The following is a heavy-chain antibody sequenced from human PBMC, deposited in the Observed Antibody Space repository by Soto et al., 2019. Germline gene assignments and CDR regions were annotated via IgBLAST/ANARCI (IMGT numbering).Heavy chain of an antibody. CDR1: GFTFISYG. V-gene: IGHV3-30*18. J-gene: IGHJ6*02. D-gene: IGHD6-19*01. Sequence: GGSLRLSCEASGFTFISYGMRWVRQAPAKGLEWVAVISYDGSNKYYADSVKGRFTISRDNSKNTLYLQMNSLRAEDTAVYYCAKDSLTSGWYTLYYYYYGMDVWGQGT. CDR2: ISYDGSNK. CDR3: AKDSLTSGWYTLYYYYYGMDV.